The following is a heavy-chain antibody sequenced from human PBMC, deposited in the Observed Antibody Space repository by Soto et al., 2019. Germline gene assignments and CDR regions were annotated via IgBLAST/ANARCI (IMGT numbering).Heavy chain of an antibody. J-gene: IGHJ4*02. CDR2: IHSDGSST. Sequence: EVQLVESGGGLVQPGGSLRLSCAASGFTFTSYWMHWVRQAPGKGLVWVSLIHSDGSSTSYADSVKGRFTISRDNAXTALYLQMNSLRAEDTAVYYCARTSYTMMGAARYDYWGQGTLVTVSS. V-gene: IGHV3-74*01. D-gene: IGHD3-16*02. CDR1: GFTFTSYW. CDR3: ARTSYTMMGAARYDY.